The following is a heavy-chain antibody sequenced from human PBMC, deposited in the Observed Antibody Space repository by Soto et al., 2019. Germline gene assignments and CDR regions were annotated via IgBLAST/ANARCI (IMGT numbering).Heavy chain of an antibody. CDR3: ASGIQLWLRRINNGYSG. CDR1: GGTFSTYA. D-gene: IGHD5-18*01. CDR2: IIPMFGTA. V-gene: IGHV1-69*05. J-gene: IGHJ4*02. Sequence: QVQLVQSGAEVKKPESSVKVSCKAPGGTFSTYAISWVRQAPGQGLEWMGGIIPMFGTANYAQRFQDRVTLTXXASTNTVYMELSSLRSEDTAVYFCASGIQLWLRRINNGYSGWGQGTLVTVSS.